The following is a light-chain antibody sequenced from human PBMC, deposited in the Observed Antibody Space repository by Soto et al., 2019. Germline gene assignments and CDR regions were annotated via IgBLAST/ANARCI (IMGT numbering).Light chain of an antibody. CDR2: EVT. Sequence: QSALTQPPSASGSPGQSVTISCTGTSSDVGGYNYVSWYQQHPGKAPKLMIFEVTKRPSGVPDRFSGSKSGNTASLTVSGLQTEDEAYYYCSSYAASSHVLFGGGTKVTVL. V-gene: IGLV2-8*01. J-gene: IGLJ2*01. CDR1: SSDVGGYNY. CDR3: SSYAASSHVL.